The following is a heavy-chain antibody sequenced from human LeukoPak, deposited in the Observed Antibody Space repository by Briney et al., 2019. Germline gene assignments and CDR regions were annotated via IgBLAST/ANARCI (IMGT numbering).Heavy chain of an antibody. CDR1: GDSISSSRHY. J-gene: IGHJ4*02. D-gene: IGHD3-3*01. CDR3: ARDGVVTMELDY. V-gene: IGHV4-61*02. CDR2: IYPSGNT. Sequence: SETLSLTCNVSGDSISSSRHYWSWIRQPAGKGLEWIGRIYPSGNTNYNPSLKGRVTISLDTSKNQFSLKLRSVTAADTAVYYCARDGVVTMELDYWGQGTLVTVSS.